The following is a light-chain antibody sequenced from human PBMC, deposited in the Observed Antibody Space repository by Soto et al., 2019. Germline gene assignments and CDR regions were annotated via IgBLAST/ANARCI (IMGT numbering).Light chain of an antibody. Sequence: DFQITHSPSTLSASVVDRVTITFRASQNIRSRLAWFQQKPGKAPKLLIYDASSLESGVPQRFSGSGSGIEFTLTISSLQTDDFSTYYCKQYHSYWTFGQGTKVDIK. J-gene: IGKJ1*01. CDR3: KQYHSYWT. V-gene: IGKV1-5*01. CDR1: QNIRSR. CDR2: DAS.